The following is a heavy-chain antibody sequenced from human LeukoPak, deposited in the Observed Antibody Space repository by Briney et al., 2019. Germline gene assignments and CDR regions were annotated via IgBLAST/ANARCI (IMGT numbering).Heavy chain of an antibody. J-gene: IGHJ3*02. Sequence: PGGSLRLSCAASGFSFSTYGMHWVRQAPDRGLEWVAFIHYDGTKQFYADSVKGRFIISRDNSKNTLYLQMNSLRAEDTAVYYCARVMVRGVITNVRAFDIWGQGTMVTVSS. V-gene: IGHV3-30*02. CDR1: GFSFSTYG. D-gene: IGHD3-10*01. CDR2: IHYDGTKQ. CDR3: ARVMVRGVITNVRAFDI.